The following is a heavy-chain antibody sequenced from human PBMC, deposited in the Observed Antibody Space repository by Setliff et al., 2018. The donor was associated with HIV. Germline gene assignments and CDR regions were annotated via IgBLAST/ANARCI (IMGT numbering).Heavy chain of an antibody. CDR3: ASARIPTGGTSTSLDF. J-gene: IGHJ4*02. CDR2: MSYDGSNE. Sequence: GGSLRLSCAASGFSFSNYAMHWVRQAPGKGLEWVALMSYDGSNEYYADSVKGRFAISRDDSKNTVFLQLDTLGREDTAVYYCASARIPTGGTSTSLDFWGQGALVTVSS. D-gene: IGHD1-1*01. CDR1: GFSFSNYA. V-gene: IGHV3-30*01.